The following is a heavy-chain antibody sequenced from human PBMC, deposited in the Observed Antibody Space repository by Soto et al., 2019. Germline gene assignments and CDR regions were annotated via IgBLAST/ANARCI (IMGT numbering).Heavy chain of an antibody. J-gene: IGHJ3*02. CDR3: ARTYECAKSDCYRAFDI. V-gene: IGHV3-30*04. CDR1: GFTFSSYA. Sequence: QVQLVESGGGVILPGGSLRLSCAAFGFTFSSYAMHWVRQAPGTGPEWVAATSSDGTDNVYADSVSGRFTISRDNSKNTLYLQMNSLRSEDAAVYYCARTYECAKSDCYRAFDIWGQGTMVTVSS. D-gene: IGHD2-21*02. CDR2: TSSDGTDN.